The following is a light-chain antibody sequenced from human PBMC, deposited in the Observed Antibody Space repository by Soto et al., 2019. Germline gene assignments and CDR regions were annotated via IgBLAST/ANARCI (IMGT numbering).Light chain of an antibody. CDR2: DAS. J-gene: IGKJ4*01. V-gene: IGKV1-33*01. CDR1: QDIKNY. Sequence: DNQMTQSPSSLSASVGDRVTITCQASQDIKNYLNWYQQKPGKAPNLLIYDASNLKTGVPSRFSGSGSGTHFTFTISSLQPEDIATYYCQHYDHLPPLSFGGGTKVEIK. CDR3: QHYDHLPPLS.